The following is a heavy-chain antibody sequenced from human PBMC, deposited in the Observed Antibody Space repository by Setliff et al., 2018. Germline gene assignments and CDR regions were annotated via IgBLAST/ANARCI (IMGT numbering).Heavy chain of an antibody. CDR2: ISRDARKE. V-gene: IGHV3-30*04. J-gene: IGHJ6*04. D-gene: IGHD1-26*01. Sequence: GGSLSLSCAASGFTFSTYAMHWVRQAPGKGLEWVAFISRDARKELYADSVRGRFTISRDNAKDTMYLQMTSLRLDDTAVYYCARKWDEDSAVIVAASVLDVWGTGTTVTVSS. CDR3: ARKWDEDSAVIVAASVLDV. CDR1: GFTFSTYA.